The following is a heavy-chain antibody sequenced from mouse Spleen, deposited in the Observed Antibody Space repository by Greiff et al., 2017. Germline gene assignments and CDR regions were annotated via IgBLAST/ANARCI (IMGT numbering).Heavy chain of an antibody. Sequence: DVHLVESGGGLVKPGGSLKLSCAASGFTFSSYAMYWVRQTPEKRLGWVAYISNGGGSTYYPDTVKGRFTISRDNAKNTLYLQMSRLKSEDTAMYYCARPELGHWYFDVWGAGTTVTVSS. CDR3: ARPELGHWYFDV. J-gene: IGHJ1*01. V-gene: IGHV5-12*01. D-gene: IGHD4-1*01. CDR2: ISNGGGST. CDR1: GFTFSSYA.